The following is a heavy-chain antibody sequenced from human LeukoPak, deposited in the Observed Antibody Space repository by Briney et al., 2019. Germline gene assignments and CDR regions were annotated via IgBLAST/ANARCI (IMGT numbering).Heavy chain of an antibody. CDR2: IKEDGSDK. CDR3: AKDRSTLGITGGMVV. CDR1: GFSFRSFW. D-gene: IGHD7-27*01. V-gene: IGHV3-7*05. Sequence: PGGSLRLSCAASGFSFRSFWTSWVRQAPGKGLEWVASIKEDGSDKYYVESVKGRFTISRDNSKNTLYLQMNSLRAEDTAVYYCAKDRSTLGITGGMVVWGQGTTVTVSS. J-gene: IGHJ6*02.